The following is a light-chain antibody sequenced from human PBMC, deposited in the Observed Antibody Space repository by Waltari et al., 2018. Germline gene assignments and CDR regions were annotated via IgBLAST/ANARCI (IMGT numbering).Light chain of an antibody. CDR3: QSYDLNSRVV. V-gene: IGLV6-57*03. CDR1: RRHISSHY. CDR2: EHT. J-gene: IGLJ2*01. Sequence: FMLTQPHSVSESPGKTVTISCTRSRRHISSHYVQWYQQRPGGAPTPIIYEHTQRPSGVPDRFSGSIDSSSNSASLTISGLITEDEADYYCQSYDLNSRVVFGGRTKLTVL.